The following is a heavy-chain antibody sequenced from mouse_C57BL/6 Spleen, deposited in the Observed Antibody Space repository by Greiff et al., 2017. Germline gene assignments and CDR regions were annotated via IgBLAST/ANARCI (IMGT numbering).Heavy chain of an antibody. Sequence: VQLQQPGAELVRPGSSVKLSCKASGYTFTSYWMHWVKQRPIQGLEWIGNIDPSDSETHYNQKFKDKATLTVDKSSSTAYMQLSSLTSEDSAVYYCARFYDYGRDFYAMDYWGQGTSVTVSS. CDR2: IDPSDSET. CDR3: ARFYDYGRDFYAMDY. J-gene: IGHJ4*01. D-gene: IGHD2-4*01. CDR1: GYTFTSYW. V-gene: IGHV1-52*01.